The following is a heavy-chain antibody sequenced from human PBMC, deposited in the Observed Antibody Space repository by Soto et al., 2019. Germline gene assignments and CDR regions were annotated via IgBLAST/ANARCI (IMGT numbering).Heavy chain of an antibody. D-gene: IGHD3-22*01. J-gene: IGHJ4*02. CDR3: ARDRADYYDSSGYRFFDY. V-gene: IGHV4-59*01. CDR2: IYYSGST. CDR1: GGSISSYY. Sequence: PSETLSLTCTVSGGSISSYYWSWIRQPPGKGLEWIGYIYYSGSTNYNPSLKSRVTISVDTSKNQFSLKLSSVTAADTAVYYCARDRADYYDSSGYRFFDYWGQGTLVTVSS.